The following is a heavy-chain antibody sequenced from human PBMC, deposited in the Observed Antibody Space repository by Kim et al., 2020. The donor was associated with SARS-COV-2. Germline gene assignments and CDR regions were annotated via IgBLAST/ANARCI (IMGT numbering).Heavy chain of an antibody. CDR2: INPNSGGT. CDR1: GYTFTGYY. Sequence: ASVKVSCKASGYTFTGYYMHWVRQAPGQGLEWMGWINPNSGGTNYAQKFQGRVTMTRDTSISTAYMELSRLRSDDTAVYYCARASDPLSRGADIVVVPAAIGNDHWGQGTLVTVSS. V-gene: IGHV1-2*02. CDR3: ARASDPLSRGADIVVVPAAIGNDH. D-gene: IGHD2-2*02. J-gene: IGHJ4*02.